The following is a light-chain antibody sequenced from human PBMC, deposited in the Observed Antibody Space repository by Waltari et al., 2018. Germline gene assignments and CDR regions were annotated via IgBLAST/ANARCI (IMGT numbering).Light chain of an antibody. J-gene: IGLJ2*01. CDR2: EVS. CDR3: SSYAGSNSFDVV. CDR1: SSDVGGYTY. V-gene: IGLV2-8*01. Sequence: QSALTQPPSASGSPGQSVTISCTGTSSDVGGYTYVSWYRQNPGKAPELMIFEVSKRPSGVPDRFSGSKSGNTASLTVSGLQAEDEADYYCSSYAGSNSFDVVFGGGTKLTVL.